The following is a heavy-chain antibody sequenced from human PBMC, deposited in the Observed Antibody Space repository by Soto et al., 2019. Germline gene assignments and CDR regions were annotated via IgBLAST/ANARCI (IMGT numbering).Heavy chain of an antibody. CDR2: IKSKTDGGTT. Sequence: GGSLRLSCTASGFTFSNAWMSWVRQAPGKGLEWVGRIKSKTDGGTTDYAAPVKGRFTISRDDSKNTLYLQMNSLKTEDTAVYYCTTGPGYSGYDLAFDIWGQGTMVTVSS. CDR3: TTGPGYSGYDLAFDI. V-gene: IGHV3-15*01. J-gene: IGHJ3*02. D-gene: IGHD5-12*01. CDR1: GFTFSNAW.